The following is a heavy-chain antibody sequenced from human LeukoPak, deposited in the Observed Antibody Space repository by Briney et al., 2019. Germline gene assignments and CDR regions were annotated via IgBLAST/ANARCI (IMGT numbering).Heavy chain of an antibody. J-gene: IGHJ6*03. CDR3: AREVVVVPAAIRRGYYYMDV. CDR1: DEPFSGYY. CDR2: INRNGNT. V-gene: IGHV4-34*01. D-gene: IGHD2-2*02. Sequence: SETLSLTCAISDEPFSGYYWGWIRQPPGKGLELIGEINRNGNTDYNPSLKGRVTISVDTSKNQFSLKLNSVTAADTAVYYCAREVVVVPAAIRRGYYYMDVWGKGTTVTVSS.